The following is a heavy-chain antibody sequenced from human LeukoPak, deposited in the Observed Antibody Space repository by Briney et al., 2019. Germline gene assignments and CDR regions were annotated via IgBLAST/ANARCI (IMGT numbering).Heavy chain of an antibody. CDR1: GFTFSDYY. Sequence: GGSLRLSCAASGFTFSDYYMSWIRQAPGKGLDWVSYISSSGSTIYYADSVKGRFTISRDKAKNSLYLQMNSLRAEDTAVYYCARIILGPRDSSGPDYWGQGTLVTVSS. V-gene: IGHV3-11*01. CDR3: ARIILGPRDSSGPDY. D-gene: IGHD3-22*01. J-gene: IGHJ4*02. CDR2: ISSSGSTI.